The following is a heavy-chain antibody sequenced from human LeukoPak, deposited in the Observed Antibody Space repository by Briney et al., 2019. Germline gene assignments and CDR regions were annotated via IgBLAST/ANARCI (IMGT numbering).Heavy chain of an antibody. D-gene: IGHD6-6*01. CDR3: ARDLRSGAARPSWFDP. V-gene: IGHV4-34*01. CDR1: GGSFSGYY. CDR2: INHSGST. J-gene: IGHJ5*02. Sequence: SETLSLTCAVYGGSFSGYYCSWIRQPPGKGLEWIGEINHSGSTNYNPSLKSRVTISVDTSKNQFSLKLSSVTAADTAVYYCARDLRSGAARPSWFDPWGQGTLVTVSS.